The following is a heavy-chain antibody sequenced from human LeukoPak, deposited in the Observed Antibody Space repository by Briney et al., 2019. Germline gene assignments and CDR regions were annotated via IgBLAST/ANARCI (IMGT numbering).Heavy chain of an antibody. CDR1: GFTFSSYA. D-gene: IGHD6-19*01. CDR2: ISDSGDGT. Sequence: GGSLRLSCAASGFTFSSYAMSWVRQAPGKGLEWVSAISDSGDGTYYADSVRARFTISRDNSKNTVDLQMSSLRAEDTAVYYCVREVSGWPNNWFDPWGQGTLVTVSS. J-gene: IGHJ5*02. V-gene: IGHV3-23*01. CDR3: VREVSGWPNNWFDP.